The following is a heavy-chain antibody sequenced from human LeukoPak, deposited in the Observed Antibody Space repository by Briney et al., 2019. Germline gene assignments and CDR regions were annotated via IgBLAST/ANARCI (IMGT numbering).Heavy chain of an antibody. J-gene: IGHJ5*02. Sequence: SETLSLTCTVSGGSISSGGYYWSWIRQHPGKGLEWIGYIYYSGSTNYNPSLKSRVTISVDTSKNQFSLRLTSVTAADTAVYYCARGTAVAGTWGQGTLVTVSS. CDR2: IYYSGST. D-gene: IGHD6-19*01. V-gene: IGHV4-61*08. CDR3: ARGTAVAGT. CDR1: GGSISSGGYY.